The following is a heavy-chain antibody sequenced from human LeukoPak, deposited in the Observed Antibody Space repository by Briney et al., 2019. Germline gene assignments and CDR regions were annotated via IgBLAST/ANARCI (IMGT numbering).Heavy chain of an antibody. CDR1: GFTFSSHW. CDR2: INGDGSSV. D-gene: IGHD1-26*01. V-gene: IGHV3-74*01. Sequence: GGSLRLSCEASGFTFSSHWMHWVRQVPGKGLVWVSNINGDGSSVGYADSVKGRFAVSRDSAKNTLYLHMSSLRAEGTAVYYCARDEVGATPIDYWGQGTLVTVSS. CDR3: ARDEVGATPIDY. J-gene: IGHJ4*02.